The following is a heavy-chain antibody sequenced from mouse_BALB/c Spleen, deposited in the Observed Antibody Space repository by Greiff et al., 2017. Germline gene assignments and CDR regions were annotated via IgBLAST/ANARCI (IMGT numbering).Heavy chain of an antibody. CDR2: INPSTGYT. J-gene: IGHJ4*01. CDR3: AREVFLPSYAMDY. V-gene: IGHV1-7*01. D-gene: IGHD5-5*01. Sequence: QVQLKQSGAELAKPGASVKMSCKASGYTFTSYWMHWVKQRPGQGLEWIGYINPSTGYTEYNQKFKDKATLTADKSSSTAYMQLSSLTSEDSAVYYCAREVFLPSYAMDYWGQGTSVTVSS. CDR1: GYTFTSYW.